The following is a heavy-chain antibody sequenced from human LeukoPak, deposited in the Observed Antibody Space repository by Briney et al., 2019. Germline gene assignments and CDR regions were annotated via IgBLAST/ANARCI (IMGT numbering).Heavy chain of an antibody. CDR2: TYYRSRWYN. D-gene: IGHD6-19*01. J-gene: IGHJ4*02. V-gene: IGHV6-1*01. CDR1: GDSVSSNSAA. CDR3: ARVTEKQYLPFDS. Sequence: SQTLSLTCAISGDSVSSNSAAWNWIRQSPSRGLEWLGSTYYRSRWYNESALSLKSQITLNPDTSKNQFSLQLNSVTPEDTAVYYCARVTEKQYLPFDSWGQGTLVTVSS.